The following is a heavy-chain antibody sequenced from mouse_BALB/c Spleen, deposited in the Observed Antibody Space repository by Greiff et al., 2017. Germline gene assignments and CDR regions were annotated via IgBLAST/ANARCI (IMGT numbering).Heavy chain of an antibody. J-gene: IGHJ3*01. CDR2: ISYSGST. CDR1: GDSITSGY. D-gene: IGHD2-14*01. Sequence: EVQLKESGPSLVKPSQTLSLTCSVTGDSITSGYWNWIRKFPGNKLEYMGYISYSGSTYYNPSLKSRISITRDTSKNQYYLQLNSVTTEDTATYYCARYGYDGAWFAYWGQGTLVTVSA. V-gene: IGHV3-8*02. CDR3: ARYGYDGAWFAY.